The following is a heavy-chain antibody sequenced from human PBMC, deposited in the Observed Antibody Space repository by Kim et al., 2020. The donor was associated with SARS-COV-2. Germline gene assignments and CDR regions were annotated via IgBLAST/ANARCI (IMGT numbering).Heavy chain of an antibody. Sequence: ASVKVSCKASGYTFTNYMIHWVRQAPGKRLGWRGGFSPGNGKTEYSEKFKARVTFSRATSASTVYRELGSRRAEDTAVYYCPRSRGCDFWGQGTLVTVSS. CDR2: FSPGNGKT. D-gene: IGHD5-12*01. CDR3: PRSRGCDF. V-gene: IGHV1-3*01. J-gene: IGHJ4*02. CDR1: GYTFTNYM.